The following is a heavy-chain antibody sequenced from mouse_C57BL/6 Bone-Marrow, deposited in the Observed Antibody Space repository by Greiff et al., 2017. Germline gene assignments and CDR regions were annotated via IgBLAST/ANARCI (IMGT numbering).Heavy chain of an antibody. Sequence: EVQLQQSGAELVKPGASVKLSCTASGFNIKDYYIHWVKQRTEQGLEWIGRIDPEDGETKYAPKFQDKATITADTSSNTAYLPLSSLTSEDTAVYYGTRSLIYYGTNYWGQGTTLTVSS. D-gene: IGHD1-1*01. J-gene: IGHJ2*01. V-gene: IGHV14-2*01. CDR2: IDPEDGET. CDR1: GFNIKDYY. CDR3: TRSLIYYGTNY.